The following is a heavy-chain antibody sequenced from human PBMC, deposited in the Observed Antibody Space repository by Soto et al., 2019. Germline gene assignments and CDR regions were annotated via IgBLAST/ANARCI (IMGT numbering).Heavy chain of an antibody. D-gene: IGHD6-19*01. J-gene: IGHJ4*02. CDR3: ARDWGSSGWPN. Sequence: SETLSLTCTVSGHSLSSGGYYWSWIRQHPGKGLEWVGYIYFTWTTLYNPSLKSRLAISVDTSKNQFSLKLTSVTAADTAVYYCARDWGSSGWPNWGQGVLVTVSS. CDR2: IYFTWTT. CDR1: GHSLSSGGYY. V-gene: IGHV4-31*03.